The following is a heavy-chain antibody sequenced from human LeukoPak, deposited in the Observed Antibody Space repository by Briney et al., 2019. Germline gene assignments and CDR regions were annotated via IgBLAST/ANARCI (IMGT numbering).Heavy chain of an antibody. CDR2: ISNSDNKP. Sequence: PGGSLRLSCAASGFTFSSYAMSWVRQAPGKGLEWVSTISNSDNKPYYADSVKGRFTISRDNSKNTLHLQMNSLRAEDTAVYYCARRAGAYSHPYDYWGQGTLVTVSS. V-gene: IGHV3-23*01. J-gene: IGHJ4*02. D-gene: IGHD4/OR15-4a*01. CDR3: ARRAGAYSHPYDY. CDR1: GFTFSSYA.